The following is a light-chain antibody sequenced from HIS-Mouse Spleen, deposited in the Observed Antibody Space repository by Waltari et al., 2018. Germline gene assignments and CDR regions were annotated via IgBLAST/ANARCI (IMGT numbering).Light chain of an antibody. CDR3: SSYTSSSTPVV. CDR2: EVS. CDR1: SSDVGGYNY. V-gene: IGLV2-14*01. J-gene: IGLJ2*01. Sequence: QSALTQPASVSGSPGQSITISCTGTSSDVGGYNYVSWYQQHPGKAPQLMIYEVSKRPSWVSNRFSGSKSGNTASLTISGLQAEDEADYYCSSYTSSSTPVVFGGGTKLTVL.